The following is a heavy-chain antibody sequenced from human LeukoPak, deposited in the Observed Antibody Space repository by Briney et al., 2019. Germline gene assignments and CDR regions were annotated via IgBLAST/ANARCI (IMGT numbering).Heavy chain of an antibody. CDR1: GFTFSSYA. CDR3: ARAFDGDSRGYYYYYMDV. D-gene: IGHD4-17*01. V-gene: IGHV3-30*04. Sequence: GGSLRLSCAASGFTFSSYAMHWVRQAPGKGLEWVAVISYDGSNKYYADSVKGRFTISRDNSKNTLYLQMNSLRAEDTAVYYCARAFDGDSRGYYYYYMDVWGKGTTVTVSS. J-gene: IGHJ6*03. CDR2: ISYDGSNK.